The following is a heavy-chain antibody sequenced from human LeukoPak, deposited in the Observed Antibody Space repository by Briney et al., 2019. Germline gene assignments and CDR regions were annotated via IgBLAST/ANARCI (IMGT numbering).Heavy chain of an antibody. CDR2: IIWNSDSI. CDR1: GFKFDDDA. Sequence: PRRSLRLSCAASGFKFDDDAMQWVRQGPGKGLQWVSYIIWNSDSIQYADSVKGRFTVSRDNAKNSLYLEMNSLRAEDTALYFCAKATTYYYDSMGYYPDSFDICGQGTPVMVSS. J-gene: IGHJ3*02. CDR3: AKATTYYYDSMGYYPDSFDI. D-gene: IGHD3-22*01. V-gene: IGHV3-9*01.